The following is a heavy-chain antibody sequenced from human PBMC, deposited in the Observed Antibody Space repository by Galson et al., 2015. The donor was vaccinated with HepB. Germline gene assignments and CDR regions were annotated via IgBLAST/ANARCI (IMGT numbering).Heavy chain of an antibody. D-gene: IGHD6-6*01. V-gene: IGHV1-3*01. CDR2: INAGNGNT. CDR1: GGTFSSYA. J-gene: IGHJ4*02. CDR3: ARSEEGSEY. Sequence: SVKVSCKASGGTFSSYAISWVRQAPGQGLEWMGWINAGNGNTKYSQKFQGRVTITRDTSASTAYMELSSLRSEDTAVYYCARSEEGSEYWGQGTLVTVSS.